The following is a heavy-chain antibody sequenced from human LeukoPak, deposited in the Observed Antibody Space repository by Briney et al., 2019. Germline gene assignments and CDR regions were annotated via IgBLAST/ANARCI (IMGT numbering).Heavy chain of an antibody. V-gene: IGHV1-18*01. CDR1: GYTFTSYG. D-gene: IGHD3-22*01. CDR3: ASDSSGYYAEH. Sequence: VASVNVSCKASGYTFTSYGISWVRQAPGRGLEWMGWISAYNGNTNYAQKLQGRVTMTTDTSTSTHYMELRSLKPDDTAVYYCASDSSGYYAEHWGQGALVTVSS. J-gene: IGHJ1*01. CDR2: ISAYNGNT.